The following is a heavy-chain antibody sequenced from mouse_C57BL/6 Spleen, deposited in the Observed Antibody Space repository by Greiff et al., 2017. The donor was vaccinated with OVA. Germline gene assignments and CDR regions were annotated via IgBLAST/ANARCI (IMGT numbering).Heavy chain of an antibody. CDR2: IDPEDGET. J-gene: IGHJ2*01. CDR1: GFNIKDYY. CDR3: ARSSMVTTGGYFDY. V-gene: IGHV14-2*01. D-gene: IGHD2-2*01. Sequence: EVQLQQSGAELVKPGASVKLSCTASGFNIKDYYMHWVKQRTEQGLEWIGRIDPEDGETKYAPNFQGKATITADTSSNTAYLQLSSLTSEDTAVYYCARSSMVTTGGYFDYWGQGTTLTVSS.